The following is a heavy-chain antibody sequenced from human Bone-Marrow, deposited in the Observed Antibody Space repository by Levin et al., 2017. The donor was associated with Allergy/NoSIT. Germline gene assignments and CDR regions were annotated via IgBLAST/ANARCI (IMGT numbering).Heavy chain of an antibody. J-gene: IGHJ4*02. V-gene: IGHV3-23*01. CDR3: AKSGYSYPVEAYFDY. D-gene: IGHD5-18*01. CDR2: ISGSGGST. Sequence: GGSLRLSCAASGFTFSSYAMSWVRQAPGKGLEWVSAISGSGGSTYYADSVKGRFTISRDNSKNTLYLQMNSLRAEDTAVYYCAKSGYSYPVEAYFDYWGQGTLVTVSS. CDR1: GFTFSSYA.